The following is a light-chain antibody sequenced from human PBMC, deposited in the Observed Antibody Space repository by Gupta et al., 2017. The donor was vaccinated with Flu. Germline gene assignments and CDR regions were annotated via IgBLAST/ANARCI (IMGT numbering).Light chain of an antibody. CDR3: QHRDSTPFT. V-gene: IGKV1-39*01. J-gene: IGKJ2*01. CDR2: ATS. Sequence: DIQMTQAPSSLSASVGDRVTITCRASQAISNYLNWYQQKPGKAPNLLIYATSSGKSGVPSRFSGSGSGTDFTLTISRLQPEDFANYYCQHRDSTPFTFGQGTMLDIK. CDR1: QAISNY.